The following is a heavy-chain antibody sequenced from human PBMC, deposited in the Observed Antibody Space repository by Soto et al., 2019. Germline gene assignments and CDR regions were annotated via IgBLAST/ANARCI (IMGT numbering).Heavy chain of an antibody. CDR3: ARARGGYDPFDY. CDR1: GGSISSYY. J-gene: IGHJ4*02. V-gene: IGHV4-59*01. Sequence: KTSETLSLTCTVSGGSISSYYWSWIRQPPGKGLEWIGYIYYSGSTNYNPSLKSRVTISVDTSKNQFSLKLSSVTAADTAVYYCARARGGYDPFDYWGQGTLVTVSS. CDR2: IYYSGST. D-gene: IGHD5-12*01.